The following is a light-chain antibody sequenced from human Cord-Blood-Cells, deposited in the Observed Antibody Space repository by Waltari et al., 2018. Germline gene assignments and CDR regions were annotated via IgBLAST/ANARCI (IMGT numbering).Light chain of an antibody. V-gene: IGKV1-5*01. Sequence: DIQMTQSPSTLSASVGDRVTITCRACQSISRWLAWYQQKPGKAPKLLIYDASSLESGVPSRFRGSGSGTEFTLTISSLQPDDFATYYCQQYKSYSRTFGQGTKVEIK. CDR1: QSISRW. J-gene: IGKJ1*01. CDR3: QQYKSYSRT. CDR2: DAS.